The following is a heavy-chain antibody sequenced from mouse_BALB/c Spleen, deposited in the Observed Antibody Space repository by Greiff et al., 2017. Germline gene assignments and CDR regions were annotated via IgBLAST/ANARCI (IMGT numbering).Heavy chain of an antibody. CDR2: IDPANGNT. J-gene: IGHJ3*01. Sequence: EVKLQQSGAELVKPGASVKLSCTASGFNIKDTYMHWVKQRPEQGLEWIGRIDPANGNTKYDPKFQGKATITADTSSNTAYLQLSSLTSEDTAVYYCARGYYGSSYGFAYWGQGTLVTVSA. D-gene: IGHD1-1*01. CDR3: ARGYYGSSYGFAY. V-gene: IGHV14-3*02. CDR1: GFNIKDTY.